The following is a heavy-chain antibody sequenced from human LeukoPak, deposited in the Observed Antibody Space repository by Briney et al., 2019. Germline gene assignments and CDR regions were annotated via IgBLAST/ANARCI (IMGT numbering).Heavy chain of an antibody. D-gene: IGHD2-2*01. J-gene: IGHJ4*02. CDR3: ARGFIVVVPAAPYN. CDR1: GFTFSSYA. Sequence: GGSLRLSCAASGFTFSSYAMHWVRQAPGKGLEWVAVISYDGSNKYYADSVKGRFTISRDNSKNTLYLQMNSLRAEDTAVYYCARGFIVVVPAAPYNWGQGTLVTVSS. V-gene: IGHV3-30-3*01. CDR2: ISYDGSNK.